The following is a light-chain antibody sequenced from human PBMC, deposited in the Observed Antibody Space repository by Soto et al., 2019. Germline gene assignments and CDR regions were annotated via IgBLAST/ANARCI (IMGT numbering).Light chain of an antibody. CDR2: DAS. CDR3: QQRSNWPPIT. J-gene: IGKJ5*01. CDR1: QSLRSS. V-gene: IGKV3-11*01. Sequence: ETMMTQSPDTLSVSLGERATLSCRASQSLRSSLAWYQQKPGQAPRLLIYDASNRATGIPARFSGSGSGTDFTLTISRLEAEDFAVYYCQQRSNWPPITFGQGTRLEIK.